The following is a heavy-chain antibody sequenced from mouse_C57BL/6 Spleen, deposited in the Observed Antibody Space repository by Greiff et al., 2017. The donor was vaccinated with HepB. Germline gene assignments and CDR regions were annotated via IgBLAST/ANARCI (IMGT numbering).Heavy chain of an antibody. J-gene: IGHJ1*03. CDR2: ISDGGSYT. CDR3: ARERHGSSHYWYFDV. Sequence: EVQLVESGGGLVKPGGSLKLSCAASGFTFSSYAMSWVRQTPEKRLEWVATISDGGSYTYYPDNVKGRFTISRDNAKNNLYLQMSHLKSEDTAMYYWARERHGSSHYWYFDVWGTGTTVTVSS. V-gene: IGHV5-4*01. CDR1: GFTFSSYA. D-gene: IGHD1-1*01.